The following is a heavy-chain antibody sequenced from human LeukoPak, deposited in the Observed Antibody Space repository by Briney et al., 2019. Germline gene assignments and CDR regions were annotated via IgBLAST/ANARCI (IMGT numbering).Heavy chain of an antibody. CDR2: ISWNSGSI. J-gene: IGHJ4*02. CDR3: AKARGHDYGDYFDY. Sequence: PGRSLRLSCAASGFTFDDYAMHWVRQAPGKGLEWVSGISWNSGSIGYADSVKGRFTISRDNAKNSLYLQMNSLRAENMALYYCAKARGHDYGDYFDYWGQGTLVTVSS. D-gene: IGHD4-17*01. CDR1: GFTFDDYA. V-gene: IGHV3-9*03.